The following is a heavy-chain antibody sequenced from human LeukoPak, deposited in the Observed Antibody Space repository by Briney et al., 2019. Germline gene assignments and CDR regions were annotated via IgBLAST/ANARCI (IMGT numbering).Heavy chain of an antibody. J-gene: IGHJ4*02. CDR2: IWYDGSDK. Sequence: GGSLRLSCAASGFNFNDYGIHWVRQAPGKGLEWVAVIWYDGSDKYYADSVKGRFTISRDNSQNTLYLQMNSLRAEDTAVYYCARGDPNDYWGQGTLVTVSS. CDR3: ARGDPNDY. V-gene: IGHV3-33*08. D-gene: IGHD2-21*02. CDR1: GFNFNDYG.